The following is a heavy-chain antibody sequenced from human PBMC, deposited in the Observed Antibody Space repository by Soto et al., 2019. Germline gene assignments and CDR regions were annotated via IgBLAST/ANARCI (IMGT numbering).Heavy chain of an antibody. CDR2: IVGSGSQI. J-gene: IGHJ4*02. V-gene: IGHV3-23*01. CDR1: GFTLSTFA. D-gene: IGHD2-21*01. Sequence: PGGSLRLSCAVSGFTLSTFAMTWVRQAPGKGLECVSGIVGSGSQIHYADSVKGRFTISKDNSKNILYLQMDSLRVDDTAVYFCANHAVYKDGLWLMDPWGQGNQVTVSS. CDR3: ANHAVYKDGLWLMDP.